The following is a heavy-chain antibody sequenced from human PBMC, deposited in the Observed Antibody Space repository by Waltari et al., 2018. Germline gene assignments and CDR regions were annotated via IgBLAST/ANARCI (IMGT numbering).Heavy chain of an antibody. CDR1: GFSLSTSGMR. Sequence: QVTLKESGPALVKPTQTLTLTCTFSGFSLSTSGMRVSWIRQPPGKALEWLARIDWDDDKFYSTSLKTRLTISKDTSKNQVVLTMTNMDPVDTVTYYCARARLASYYFDYWGQGTLVTVSS. CDR3: ARARLASYYFDY. D-gene: IGHD2-21*01. CDR2: IDWDDDK. V-gene: IGHV2-70*04. J-gene: IGHJ4*02.